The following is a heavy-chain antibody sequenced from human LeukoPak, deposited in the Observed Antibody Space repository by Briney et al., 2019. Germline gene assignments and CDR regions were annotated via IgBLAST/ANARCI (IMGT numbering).Heavy chain of an antibody. CDR3: ARDSILTGYIHS. V-gene: IGHV3-48*04. D-gene: IGHD3-9*01. CDR1: GFTFSSYR. CDR2: ISTSSSTI. J-gene: IGHJ4*02. Sequence: PGGSLRLSCAASGFTFSSYRMDWVRQPQGKGLEWVSYISTSSSTIYYTESVKGRFTISRDNAKNSLYLQMNSLRAEDTAVYYCARDSILTGYIHSWGAGALFTVSS.